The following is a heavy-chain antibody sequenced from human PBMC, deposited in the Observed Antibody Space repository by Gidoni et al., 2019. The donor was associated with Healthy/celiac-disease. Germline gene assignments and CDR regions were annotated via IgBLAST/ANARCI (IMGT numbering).Heavy chain of an antibody. CDR3: AIAAAAEGWFDP. CDR2: ITPFNGNT. J-gene: IGHJ5*02. D-gene: IGHD6-13*01. Sequence: QMQLVQSGAEVKKTESSVKVSCKASGYTFTYRYLHWVRQAPGQALEWMGWITPFNGNTNYAQKFQDRVTITRDRSMSTAYMELSSLRSEDTAMYYCAIAAAAEGWFDPWGQGTLVTVSS. V-gene: IGHV1-45*02. CDR1: GYTFTYRY.